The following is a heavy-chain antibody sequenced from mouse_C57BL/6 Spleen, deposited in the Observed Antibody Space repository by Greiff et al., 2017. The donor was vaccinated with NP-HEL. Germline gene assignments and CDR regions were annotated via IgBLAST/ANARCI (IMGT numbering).Heavy chain of an antibody. Sequence: VQLVESGAELVKPGASVKISCKASGYAFSSYWMNWVKQRPGKGLEWIGQIYPGDGDTNYNGKFKGKATLTADKSSSTAYMQLSSLTSEDSAVYFCAREGSNQYYYAMDYWGQGTSVTVSS. CDR2: IYPGDGDT. CDR1: GYAFSSYW. J-gene: IGHJ4*01. CDR3: AREGSNQYYYAMDY. D-gene: IGHD1-1*01. V-gene: IGHV1-80*01.